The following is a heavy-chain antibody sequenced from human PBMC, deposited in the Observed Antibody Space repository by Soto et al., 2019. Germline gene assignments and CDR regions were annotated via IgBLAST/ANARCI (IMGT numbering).Heavy chain of an antibody. V-gene: IGHV4-59*01. CDR3: XXXXXXXXXXXXXXXXFDP. Sequence: QVQLQESGPGLVKPSETLSLTCTVSGGSISSYYWSWIRXXXXXXXXXXGYIYYSGSTNYNPSLKSRVTXXXXXXXXXXXXXXXXXXXXXXXXXXXXXXXXXXXXXXXXXXXFDPWGQGTLVTVSS. J-gene: IGHJ5*02. CDR2: IYYSGST. CDR1: GGSISSYY.